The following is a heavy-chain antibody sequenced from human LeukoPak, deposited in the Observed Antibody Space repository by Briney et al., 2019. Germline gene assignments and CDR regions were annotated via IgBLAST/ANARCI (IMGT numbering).Heavy chain of an antibody. V-gene: IGHV3-74*01. CDR2: ISYDGSSA. Sequence: GGSLRLSCAASGFTVSNNYMSWVRQAPGKGLMWAARISYDGSSADHADSVKGRFTISRDNAKNTLYLQMNSLRVEDTGVYYCARRRTIGDYDYWGQGTLVTVSS. J-gene: IGHJ4*02. D-gene: IGHD3-16*01. CDR1: GFTVSNNY. CDR3: ARRRTIGDYDY.